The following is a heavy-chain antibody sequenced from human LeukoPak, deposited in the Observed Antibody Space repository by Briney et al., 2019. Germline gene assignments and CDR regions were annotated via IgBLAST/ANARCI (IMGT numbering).Heavy chain of an antibody. CDR1: GGSFSGYY. CDR2: INHSGST. CDR3: ARLGRDFWSGFYNMDV. J-gene: IGHJ6*03. V-gene: IGHV4-34*01. D-gene: IGHD3-3*01. Sequence: SETLSLTCAVYGGSFSGYYWSWIRQPPGKGLEWIGEINHSGSTNYNPSLKSRVSISVDTSKNQFSLKLSSVTAADTAVYYCARLGRDFWSGFYNMDVWGKGTTVTVSS.